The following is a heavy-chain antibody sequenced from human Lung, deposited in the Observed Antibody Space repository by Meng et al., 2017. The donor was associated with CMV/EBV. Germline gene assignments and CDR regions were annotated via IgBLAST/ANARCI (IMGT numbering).Heavy chain of an antibody. D-gene: IGHD1-26*01. V-gene: IGHV3-11*04. J-gene: IGHJ6*04. CDR1: GFTFSDFY. CDR3: ARGGGATAKDFYGMDV. CDR2: IGTSESSK. Sequence: SXKISXAASGFTFSDFYMSWIRQAPGKGLEWVANIGTSESSKYYVDSVKGRFTVSRDNTKNSLYLQMNTLTVEDTAAYYCARGGGATAKDFYGMDVWGTGTXFPVAS.